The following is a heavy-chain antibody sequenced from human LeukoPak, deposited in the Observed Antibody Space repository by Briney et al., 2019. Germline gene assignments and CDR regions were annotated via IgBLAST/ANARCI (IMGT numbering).Heavy chain of an antibody. D-gene: IGHD6-13*01. CDR2: INHSGST. CDR1: GGSFSGYY. J-gene: IGHJ5*02. Sequence: PSETLSLTCAVYGGSFSGYYWSWIRQPPGKGLEWIGEINHSGSTNYNPSLKSRVTISVDTSKNQFSLKLSSVTAADTAVYYCASLAAAGDSWFDPWGQGTLVTVSS. CDR3: ASLAAAGDSWFDP. V-gene: IGHV4-34*01.